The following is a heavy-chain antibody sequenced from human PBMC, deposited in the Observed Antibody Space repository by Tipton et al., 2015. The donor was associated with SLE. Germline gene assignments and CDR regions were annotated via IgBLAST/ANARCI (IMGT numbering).Heavy chain of an antibody. CDR3: ASGTLEWSHEPDY. J-gene: IGHJ4*02. V-gene: IGHV4-34*01. Sequence: TLSLTCAVYGGSFSGFYWSWIRQPPGKGLEWIGEINHSGSTNYNPSLKSRVTISLDPPKNQFSLKLTSVTAADTAMFYCASGTLEWSHEPDYWGQGTLVTVSS. D-gene: IGHD3-3*01. CDR2: INHSGST. CDR1: GGSFSGFY.